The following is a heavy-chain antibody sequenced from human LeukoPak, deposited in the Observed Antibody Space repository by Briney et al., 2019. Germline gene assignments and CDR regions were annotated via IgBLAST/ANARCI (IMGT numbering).Heavy chain of an antibody. CDR1: GGFISSYY. CDR3: ARGWNDFWAFDY. J-gene: IGHJ4*02. Sequence: SETLSLTCTVSGGFISSYYWSWIRQPAGKGLEWIGRIYTSGSTNYNPSLKSRVTMSLDTSKNQFSLKLSSVTAADTAVYYCARGWNDFWAFDYWGQGTLVTVSS. D-gene: IGHD3-3*01. CDR2: IYTSGST. V-gene: IGHV4-4*07.